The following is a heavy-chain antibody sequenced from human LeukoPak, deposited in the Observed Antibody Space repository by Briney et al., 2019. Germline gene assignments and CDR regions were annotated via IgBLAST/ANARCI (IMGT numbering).Heavy chain of an antibody. D-gene: IGHD3-22*01. J-gene: IGHJ3*01. CDR2: VSYTGRT. Sequence: LETLSLTCTVSGGSLCGHYWSGLRQPPRKRLEWVGYVSYTGRTKYNHSLQSRVTISIDTSKSQFSLKPTSVTSADTAVYSCARLLDNDISGDPDTFDVWGQETTGIVSS. V-gene: IGHV4-59*11. CDR3: ARLLDNDISGDPDTFDV. CDR1: GGSLCGHY.